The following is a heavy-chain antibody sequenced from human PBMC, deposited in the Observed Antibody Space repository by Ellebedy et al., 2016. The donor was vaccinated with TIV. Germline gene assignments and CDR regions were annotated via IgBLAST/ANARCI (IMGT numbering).Heavy chain of an antibody. Sequence: SETLSLTCSVSGRSFSSSTYYWGWIRQPPGKGLEWVGSIYFGGSTYYNPSLRSRVTISLDTSKNQFSLRLKSVTAADTAGYYCAAQSRNYIWDGDYWGQGTLVTVSS. CDR3: AAQSRNYIWDGDY. D-gene: IGHD1-7*01. V-gene: IGHV4-39*07. CDR1: GRSFSSSTYY. J-gene: IGHJ4*02. CDR2: IYFGGST.